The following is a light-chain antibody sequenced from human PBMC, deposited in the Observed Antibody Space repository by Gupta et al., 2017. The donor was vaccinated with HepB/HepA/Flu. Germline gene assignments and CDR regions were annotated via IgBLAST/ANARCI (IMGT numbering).Light chain of an antibody. CDR2: SNH. Sequence: QSVLTQPPSASGTPGQRVTISCSGSSANIGSNTVNWYQQLPGTAPKPIIYSNHQRPSGVPDRFSGSKAGTSESRALRVLKSKDEEEDDCEGWADRLKGHVFGGGTKLTVL. J-gene: IGLJ3*02. CDR1: SANIGSNT. V-gene: IGLV1-44*01. CDR3: EGWADRLKGHV.